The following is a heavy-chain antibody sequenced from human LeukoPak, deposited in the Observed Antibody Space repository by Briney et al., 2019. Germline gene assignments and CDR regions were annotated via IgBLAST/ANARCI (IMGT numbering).Heavy chain of an antibody. CDR2: INQDGSEK. CDR1: GFTFSRYW. CDR3: ARDAIRTSSAY. Sequence: GGSLRLSCAASGFTFSRYWMSWVRQAPGKGLEWVANINQDGSEKYYVDSVKGRFTISRDNAKNSLYLQMNSLRAEDTAVYYCARDAIRTSSAYWGQGTLVTVSS. D-gene: IGHD2-2*01. J-gene: IGHJ4*02. V-gene: IGHV3-7*01.